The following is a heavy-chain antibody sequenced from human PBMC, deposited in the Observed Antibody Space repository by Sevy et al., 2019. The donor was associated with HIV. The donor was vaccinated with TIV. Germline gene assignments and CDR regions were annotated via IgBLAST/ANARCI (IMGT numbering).Heavy chain of an antibody. CDR3: AKDGVGAIYGEYYYYYMDV. V-gene: IGHV3-33*06. CDR2: IWYDGSNK. J-gene: IGHJ6*03. CDR1: GFTFSSYG. Sequence: GGSLRLSCAASGFTFSSYGMHWVRQAPGKGLEWVAVIWYDGSNKYYADSVKGRFTISRDNSKNTLYLQMNSLRAEDTAVYYCAKDGVGAIYGEYYYYYMDVWGKGTTVTVSS. D-gene: IGHD1-26*01.